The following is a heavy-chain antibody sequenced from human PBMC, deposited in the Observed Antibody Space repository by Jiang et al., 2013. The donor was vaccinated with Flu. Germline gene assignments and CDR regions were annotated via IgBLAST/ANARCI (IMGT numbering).Heavy chain of an antibody. CDR3: ARLFNGGNHYYAGSGHFSGVGY. J-gene: IGHJ4*02. CDR1: GYGFNSYW. D-gene: IGHD3-22*01. V-gene: IGHV5-51*01. CDR2: IYPGDSDA. Sequence: QLVESGAEVKKPGESLKISCKGSGYGFNSYWIGWVRQMPGKGLEWMGSIYPGDSDARYSPSFQGQVTISADKSISTAYLQWGSLEASDTAMYYCARLFNGGNHYYAGSGHFSGVGYWGQGTLVSVSS.